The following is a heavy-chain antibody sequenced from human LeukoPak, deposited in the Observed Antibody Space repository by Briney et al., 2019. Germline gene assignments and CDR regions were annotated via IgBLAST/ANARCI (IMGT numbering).Heavy chain of an antibody. CDR3: ARDRGYYYDSSGPIDY. J-gene: IGHJ4*02. V-gene: IGHV4-31*03. CDR1: GGSISSGGYY. Sequence: SETLSLTCTVSGGSISSGGYYWSWIRQHPGKGLEWIGYIYYSGSTYYNPSLKSRVTISVDTSKNQSSLKLSSVTAADTAVYYCARDRGYYYDSSGPIDYWGQGTLVTVSS. D-gene: IGHD3-22*01. CDR2: IYYSGST.